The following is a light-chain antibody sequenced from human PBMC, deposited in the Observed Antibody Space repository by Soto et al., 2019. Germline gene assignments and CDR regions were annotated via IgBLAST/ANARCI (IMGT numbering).Light chain of an antibody. J-gene: IGKJ1*01. V-gene: IGKV3-20*01. CDR2: GAS. Sequence: EIVLPQSPGTLSLSPGERATLSCGASQSVTSNYLAWYQQKPGQAPRLLIFGASTRATGIPDRFSGSGSGTDFTLTISRLEPEDFAVYYCQHYYTSYTTFGQGNKLEIK. CDR1: QSVTSNY. CDR3: QHYYTSYTT.